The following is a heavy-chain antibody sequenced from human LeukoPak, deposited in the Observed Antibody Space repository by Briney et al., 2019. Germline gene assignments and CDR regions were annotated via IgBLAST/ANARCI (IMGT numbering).Heavy chain of an antibody. CDR2: INHSGST. CDR1: GESFSSYY. V-gene: IGHV4-34*01. J-gene: IGHJ5*01. CDR3: ARGLWAGRFVS. D-gene: IGHD3-3*01. Sequence: SETLSLTCAVYGESFSSYYWSWIRQPPGKGLEWIGEINHSGSTNYNPTVKSRVTISVDRSSSKFSLKVCAVSARDCAVFYCARGLWAGRFVSWG.